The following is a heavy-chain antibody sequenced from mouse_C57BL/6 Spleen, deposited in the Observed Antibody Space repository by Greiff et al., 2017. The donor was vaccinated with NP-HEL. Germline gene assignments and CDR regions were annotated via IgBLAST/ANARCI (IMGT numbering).Heavy chain of an antibody. CDR2: ISYSGST. Sequence: DVMLVESGPGMVKPSQSLSLTCTVTGYSITSGYDWHWIRHFPGNKLEWMGYISYSGSTNYNPSLKSRISITHDTSKNHFFLKLNSVTTEDTATYYCARSYDYFYYFDYWGQGTTLTVSS. CDR1: GYSITSGYD. J-gene: IGHJ2*01. D-gene: IGHD2-4*01. CDR3: ARSYDYFYYFDY. V-gene: IGHV3-1*01.